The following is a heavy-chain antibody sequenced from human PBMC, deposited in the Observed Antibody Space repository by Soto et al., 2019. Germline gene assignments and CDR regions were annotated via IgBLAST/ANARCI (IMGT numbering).Heavy chain of an antibody. CDR2: INSGGISM. CDR1: GFTFNYYD. D-gene: IGHD3-22*01. Sequence: PGGSLRLSCAASGFTFNYYDMNWVRQAPGKGLEWVAYINSGGISMYYADSVKGRFTISRDNAKNSLFLHMSSLRAEDTAVYYRSRALTYYYDSSGPAFGYWGQGTLVTVSS. V-gene: IGHV3-48*03. CDR3: SRALTYYYDSSGPAFGY. J-gene: IGHJ4*02.